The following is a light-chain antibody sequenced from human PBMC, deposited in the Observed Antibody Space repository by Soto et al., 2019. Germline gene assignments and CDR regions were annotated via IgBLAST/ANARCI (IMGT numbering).Light chain of an antibody. CDR2: DVS. Sequence: QSAVTQPASVSGPPGQSIAISCTGSSTDVGGCSYASWYQQHPGKAPKLMIYDVSNRPSGVSDRFSGSRSGNTASLTISGLQAEDEADYYCSSYTSSSTLVFGGGTKLTAL. V-gene: IGLV2-14*01. CDR1: STDVGGCSY. J-gene: IGLJ2*01. CDR3: SSYTSSSTLV.